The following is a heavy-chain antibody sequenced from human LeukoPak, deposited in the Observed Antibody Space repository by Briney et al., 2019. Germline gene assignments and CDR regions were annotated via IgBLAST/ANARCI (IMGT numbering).Heavy chain of an antibody. J-gene: IGHJ4*02. CDR1: GYTFTSYG. Sequence: ASVKVSCKASGYTFTSYGISWVRQAPGQGLDWMGWISAYNGNTNYAQKLQGRVTMTTDTSTSKAYMELRSLRSDATAVYYCARADIRAIASSGWYGFDYWGQGTLVTVSS. D-gene: IGHD6-19*01. CDR2: ISAYNGNT. V-gene: IGHV1-18*01. CDR3: ARADIRAIASSGWYGFDY.